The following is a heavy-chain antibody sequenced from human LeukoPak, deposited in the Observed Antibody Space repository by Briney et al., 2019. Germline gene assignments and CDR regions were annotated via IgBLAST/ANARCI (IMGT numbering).Heavy chain of an antibody. CDR2: IWYDASDK. D-gene: IGHD1-26*01. Sequence: GGSLRLSCATAGFAFSDYAIHWGLKAPGKGLEWMAVIWYDASDKYYGDSVKGRFAISRDNSKNTLYLEMDSLRVEDTAVYFCAKPTRGGGGSFLIDHWGQGTLVTVSS. CDR1: GFAFSDYA. V-gene: IGHV3-33*06. J-gene: IGHJ4*02. CDR3: AKPTRGGGGSFLIDH.